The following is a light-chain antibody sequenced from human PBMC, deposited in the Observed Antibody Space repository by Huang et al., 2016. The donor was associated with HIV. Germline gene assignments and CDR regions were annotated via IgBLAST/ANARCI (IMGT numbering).Light chain of an antibody. V-gene: IGKV4-1*01. CDR3: QQYYRPPFT. CDR2: WAA. J-gene: IGKJ3*01. CDR1: QSVLTSSNNKNY. Sequence: DIVMTQSPDSLAVSLVERATINCKSRQSVLTSSNNKNYLAWYQKKPGQPTKLLIYWAATRESGVPDRFSGSGSGTDFTLTISSLQAVDVAVYYCQQYYRPPFTFGPGTKVDIK.